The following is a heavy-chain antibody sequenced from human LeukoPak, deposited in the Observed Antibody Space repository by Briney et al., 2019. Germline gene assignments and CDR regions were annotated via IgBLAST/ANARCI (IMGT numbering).Heavy chain of an antibody. CDR1: GXXXXSXD. V-gene: IGHV1-8*01. CDR3: ARGFYGDYAPSY. J-gene: IGHJ4*02. D-gene: IGHD4-17*01. CDR2: MNPNSGNT. Sequence: ASVKVSXKAXGXXXXSXDINWVRQATGQGLEWMGWMNPNSGNTGYAQKFQGRVTMTRNTSISTAYMELSSLRSEDTAVYYCARGFYGDYAPSYWGQGTLVTVSS.